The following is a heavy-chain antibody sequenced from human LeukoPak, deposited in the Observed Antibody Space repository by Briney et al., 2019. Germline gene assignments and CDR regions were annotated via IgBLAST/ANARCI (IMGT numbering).Heavy chain of an antibody. CDR1: GGSISSYY. V-gene: IGHV4-59*08. J-gene: IGHJ6*02. D-gene: IGHD6-13*01. CDR2: IYYSGST. Sequence: PSETLSLTCTVSGGSISSYYWSWIRQPPGKGLEWIGYIYYSGSTNYNPSLKSRVTISVDTSKNQFSLKLSSVTAADTAVYYCARHRSGTAAAGPMDVWGQGTTVTVSS. CDR3: ARHRSGTAAAGPMDV.